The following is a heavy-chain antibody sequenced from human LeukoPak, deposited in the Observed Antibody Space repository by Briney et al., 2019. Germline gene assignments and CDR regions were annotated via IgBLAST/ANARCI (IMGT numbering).Heavy chain of an antibody. V-gene: IGHV3-30-3*01. Sequence: PGRSLRLSCVTSGFTFLDYAVHWVRQAPGKGLEWVAVMSYDGNNNYYADSVKGRFTLSRDSSKNTLYLQMDSLRPEDTAVYYCTREWGTAADYWGQRTLVTVSS. CDR3: TREWGTAADY. D-gene: IGHD6-13*01. CDR1: GFTFLDYA. J-gene: IGHJ4*02. CDR2: MSYDGNNN.